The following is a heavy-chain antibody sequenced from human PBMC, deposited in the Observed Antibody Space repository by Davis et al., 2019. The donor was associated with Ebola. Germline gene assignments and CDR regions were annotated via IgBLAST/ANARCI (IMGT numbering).Heavy chain of an antibody. Sequence: GESLKISCADSVITFSSYAMNWVRQAPGKGLEWVSGITVSGSTFYAESLKGRFTISRDNSKNTLFLEVGSLRAEDTAVYYCAKAPNYSSGRKWFDPWGQGTLVTVSS. CDR3: AKAPNYSSGRKWFDP. CDR2: ITVSGST. CDR1: VITFSSYA. V-gene: IGHV3-23*01. D-gene: IGHD6-19*01. J-gene: IGHJ5*02.